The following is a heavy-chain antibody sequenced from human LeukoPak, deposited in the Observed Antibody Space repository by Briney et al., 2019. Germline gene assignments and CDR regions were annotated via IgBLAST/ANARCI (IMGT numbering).Heavy chain of an antibody. CDR2: VANDGRDK. J-gene: IGHJ4*02. CDR1: GFTFNAYA. D-gene: IGHD1-14*01. CDR3: ARDRNSPAKYYFDY. V-gene: IGHV3-30*01. Sequence: PGGSLRLSCAASGFTFNAYAMHWVRXAPGKXLEWVAVVANDGRDKQYADSMKGRFTISRDNSENTLYLRMNTLRAEDTAVYYCARDRNSPAKYYFDYWGQGTLVTVSS.